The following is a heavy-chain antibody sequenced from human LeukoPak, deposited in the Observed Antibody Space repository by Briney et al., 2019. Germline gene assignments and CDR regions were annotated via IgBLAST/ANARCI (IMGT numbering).Heavy chain of an antibody. V-gene: IGHV1-2*02. D-gene: IGHD6-13*01. CDR2: INPNSGGT. J-gene: IGHJ4*02. CDR3: AREYSSGWSDFDY. CDR1: GYTFTSYG. Sequence: ASVKVSCKASGYTFTSYGISWVRQAPGQGLEWMGWINPNSGGTNYAQKFQGRVTMTRDTSISTAYMELSRLRSDDTAVYYCAREYSSGWSDFDYWGQGTLVTVSS.